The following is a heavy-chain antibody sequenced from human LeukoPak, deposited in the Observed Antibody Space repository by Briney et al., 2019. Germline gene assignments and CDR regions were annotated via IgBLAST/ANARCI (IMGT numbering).Heavy chain of an antibody. V-gene: IGHV4-34*01. J-gene: IGHJ4*02. CDR3: ARGVSDQN. CDR2: ISHSGST. CDR1: GGSFSGYY. Sequence: SETLSLTCAVYGGSFSGYYWSWIRQSPGKGLEWIGEISHSGSTYYNPSLKSRVTISLDASKNQFSLKLTSVTAADTAVYYCARGVSDQNWGQGTLVTVSS.